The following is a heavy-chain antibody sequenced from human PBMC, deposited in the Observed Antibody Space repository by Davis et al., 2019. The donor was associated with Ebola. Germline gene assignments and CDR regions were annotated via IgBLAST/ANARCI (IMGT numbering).Heavy chain of an antibody. CDR1: GFTFSSYG. J-gene: IGHJ6*01. CDR3: TLLQEHL. CDR2: IGTAGDT. V-gene: IGHV3-13*01. Sequence: GGSLRLSCAASGFTFSSYGMHWVRQATGKGLEWVSAIGTAGDTYYPGSVKGRFTISRENAKNSLYLQMNSLHQGPIGLPPGTLLQEHLWG.